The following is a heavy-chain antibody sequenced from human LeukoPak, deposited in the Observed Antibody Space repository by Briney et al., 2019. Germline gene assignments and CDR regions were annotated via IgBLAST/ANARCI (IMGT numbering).Heavy chain of an antibody. CDR1: GFTFSSYS. Sequence: GGSLSLSCAASGFTFSSYSMKWVRQAPGRGLEWVSYISNSSSTIYYADSVKGPFTIARDNAKNSLYMLMCSLRAEDTALYYCATDRDDFWSGSPAYWGQGTLVTVSS. CDR2: ISNSSSTI. V-gene: IGHV3-48*01. J-gene: IGHJ4*02. D-gene: IGHD3-3*01. CDR3: ATDRDDFWSGSPAY.